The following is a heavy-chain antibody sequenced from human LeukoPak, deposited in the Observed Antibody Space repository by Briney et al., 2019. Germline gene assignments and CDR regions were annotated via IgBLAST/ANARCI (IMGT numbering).Heavy chain of an antibody. CDR2: ISSSSSYI. D-gene: IGHD3-22*01. J-gene: IGHJ4*02. CDR1: GFTVSRNY. Sequence: PGGSLRLSCAASGFTVSRNYMSWVRQAPGKGLEWVSSISSSSSYIYYADSVKGRFTISRDNAKNSLYLQMNSLRAEDTAVYYCAGGYYYDSRDVRFDYWGQGTLVTVSS. CDR3: AGGYYYDSRDVRFDY. V-gene: IGHV3-21*01.